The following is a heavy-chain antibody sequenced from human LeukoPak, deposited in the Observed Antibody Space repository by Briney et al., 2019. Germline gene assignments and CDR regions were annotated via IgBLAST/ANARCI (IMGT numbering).Heavy chain of an antibody. J-gene: IGHJ6*03. CDR2: IYYSGIT. CDR3: ARHRRRYYYYYYYMDV. Sequence: SETLSLTCTVSGGSISSSSYYWGWIRQPPGKGLEWIGSIYYSGITYYNPSLKSRVTISVDTSKNQFSLKLSSVTAADTAVYYCARHRRRYYYYYYYMDVWGKGTTVTVSS. V-gene: IGHV4-39*01. D-gene: IGHD1-14*01. CDR1: GGSISSSSYY.